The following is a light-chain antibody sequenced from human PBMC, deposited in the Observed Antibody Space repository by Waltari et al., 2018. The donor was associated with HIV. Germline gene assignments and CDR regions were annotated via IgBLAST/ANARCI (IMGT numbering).Light chain of an antibody. Sequence: EIALTQSPGTLSLSPGERATLSCRANQSVSSSYLAWYQRNPGQAPRRLIYGASSRTTGIPDRFSGSGSGTDYTLTISRLEPEDFAVYYCQQYGSSPRAWTFGQGTKVEIK. CDR2: GAS. J-gene: IGKJ1*01. V-gene: IGKV3-20*01. CDR1: QSVSSSY. CDR3: QQYGSSPRAWT.